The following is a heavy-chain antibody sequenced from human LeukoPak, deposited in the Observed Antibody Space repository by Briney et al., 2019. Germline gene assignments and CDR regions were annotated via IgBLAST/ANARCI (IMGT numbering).Heavy chain of an antibody. V-gene: IGHV4-59*12. Sequence: SETLSLTCTVSGGSISSYYWSWIRQPPGRGRGWMGFIYNSGSTNLNPSLKSRVTISVDTSKNQFSLKLRSVTAADTAVYYCASGRAPAGTVPLDYWGQGTLVTVSS. D-gene: IGHD6-13*01. CDR1: GGSISSYY. CDR3: ASGRAPAGTVPLDY. J-gene: IGHJ4*02. CDR2: IYNSGST.